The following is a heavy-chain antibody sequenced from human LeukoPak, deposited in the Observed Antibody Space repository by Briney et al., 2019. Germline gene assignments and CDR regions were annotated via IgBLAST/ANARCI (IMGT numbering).Heavy chain of an antibody. CDR3: AKGDDYGDYYVSS. V-gene: IGHV3-23*01. Sequence: GGSLRLSCAASGFTFNDYYMSWIRQAPGKGLEWVSSISGSGSVTYYADSVKGRFTISRDKSKNTLYLQMNSLRAEDAAVYYCAKGDDYGDYYVSSWGQGTLVTVSS. D-gene: IGHD4-17*01. CDR1: GFTFNDYY. CDR2: ISGSGSVT. J-gene: IGHJ5*02.